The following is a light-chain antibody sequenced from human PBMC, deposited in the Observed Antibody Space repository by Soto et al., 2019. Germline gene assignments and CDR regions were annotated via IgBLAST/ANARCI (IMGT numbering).Light chain of an antibody. CDR2: EGN. J-gene: IGLJ2*01. CDR1: SSDVGSYNL. V-gene: IGLV2-23*01. Sequence: QSALTQPASVSGSPGQSITISCTGTSSDVGSYNLVSWYQQHPGKAPKLMISEGNNRPSGVSNRFSGSKSGNTASLTISGLQAEDEADYYCCSYAGSSTHVVFGGRTKVTVL. CDR3: CSYAGSSTHVV.